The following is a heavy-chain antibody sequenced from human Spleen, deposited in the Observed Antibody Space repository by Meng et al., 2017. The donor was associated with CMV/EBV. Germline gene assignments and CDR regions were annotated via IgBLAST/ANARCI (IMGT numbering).Heavy chain of an antibody. CDR2: ISSSSSYI. J-gene: IGHJ6*02. CDR3: ARDRYYDFWSGYYSPYYYYYGMDV. V-gene: IGHV3-21*01. CDR1: GFTFSSYS. Sequence: GGSLRLSCAASGFTFSSYSMNWVRQAPGKGLEWVSSISSSSSYIYYADSVKGRFTISRDNAKNSLYLQMNSLRAEDTAVYYCARDRYYDFWSGYYSPYYYYYGMDVWGQGTTVTVSS. D-gene: IGHD3-3*01.